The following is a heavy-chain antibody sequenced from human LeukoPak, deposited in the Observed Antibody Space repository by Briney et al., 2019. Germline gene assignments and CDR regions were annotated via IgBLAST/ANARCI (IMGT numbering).Heavy chain of an antibody. CDR1: GYTFTSYD. CDR3: ARGVSSLSGGSCYY. CDR2: MNPNSGNT. D-gene: IGHD2-15*01. J-gene: IGHJ4*02. Sequence: ASVKVSCKASGYTFTSYDINWVQQATGQGLEWMGWMNPNSGNTGYAQKFQGRVTMTRNTSISTAYVELSSLRSEDTAVYYCARGVSSLSGGSCYYWGQGTLVTVSS. V-gene: IGHV1-8*01.